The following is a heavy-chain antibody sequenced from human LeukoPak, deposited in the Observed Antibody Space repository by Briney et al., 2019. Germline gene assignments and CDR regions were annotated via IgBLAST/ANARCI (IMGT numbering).Heavy chain of an antibody. CDR1: GFTFSDYY. CDR2: ISSSGSTI. V-gene: IGHV3-11*01. J-gene: IGHJ4*02. Sequence: GGSLRLSCAASGFTFSDYYMSWIRQAPGKGLEWVSYISSSGSTIYYADSVKGRFTISRDNAKNSLYLQMNSLRAEDTAVYYCAKQRALRIGYCSGGSCYFDYWGQGTLVTVSS. CDR3: AKQRALRIGYCSGGSCYFDY. D-gene: IGHD2-15*01.